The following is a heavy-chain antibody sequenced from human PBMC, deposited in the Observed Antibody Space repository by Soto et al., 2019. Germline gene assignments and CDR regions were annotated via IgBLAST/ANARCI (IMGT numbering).Heavy chain of an antibody. V-gene: IGHV1-2*04. CDR3: ARGRPPLAAAGTFPADWFDP. J-gene: IGHJ5*02. CDR1: GYTFTGYY. Sequence: ASVKVSCKASGYTFTGYYMHWVRQAPGQGLEWMGWINPNSGGTNYAQKFQGWVTMTRDTSISTAYMELSRLRSDDTAVYYCARGRPPLAAAGTFPADWFDPWGQGTLVTVSS. CDR2: INPNSGGT. D-gene: IGHD6-13*01.